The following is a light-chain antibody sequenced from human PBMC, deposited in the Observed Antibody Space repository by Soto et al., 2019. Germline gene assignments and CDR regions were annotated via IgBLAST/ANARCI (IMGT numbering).Light chain of an antibody. V-gene: IGKV3-15*01. Sequence: EIVMTQSPATLSVSPGERATLSCRASQSILSNLAWYQHKPGQPPRLLIYGASTRATGIPARFSGSGSGTEFTLTISSLQSEDFAVYYCQHYYNWPRTFGQGTKVDIK. CDR1: QSILSN. CDR3: QHYYNWPRT. CDR2: GAS. J-gene: IGKJ1*01.